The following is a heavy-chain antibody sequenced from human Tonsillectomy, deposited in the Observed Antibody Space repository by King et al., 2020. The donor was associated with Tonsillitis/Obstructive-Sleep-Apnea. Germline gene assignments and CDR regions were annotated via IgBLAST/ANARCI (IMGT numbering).Heavy chain of an antibody. CDR3: ARDVYYCAREVVVEPAGYGWFDP. D-gene: IGHD2-2*01. Sequence: VQLVESGSELKKPGASVKVSCTASGYTFTTYAMNWMRQAPGQGLEWMGWINTNTGNPTYAQGSTGRFVFSLDTSVSTAYLQISSLKAEDTAVYYCARDVYYCAREVVVEPAGYGWFDPWGQGTLVTVSS. CDR1: GYTFTTYA. V-gene: IGHV7-4-1*02. J-gene: IGHJ5*02. CDR2: INTNTGNP.